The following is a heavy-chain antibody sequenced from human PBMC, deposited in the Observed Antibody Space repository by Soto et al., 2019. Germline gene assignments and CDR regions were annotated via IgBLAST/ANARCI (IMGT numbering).Heavy chain of an antibody. J-gene: IGHJ6*02. V-gene: IGHV5-10-1*01. CDR2: IDSSDSYI. D-gene: IGHD3-9*01. CDR3: AIWVFPFGSIDVFDL. CDR1: GYTFSDYR. Sequence: PGESLKISCQGSGYTFSDYRISWVRQMPGKGLERLGTIDSSDSYITYSPSFQGHVTISADKSISTAFLRWTSLKSWDNAIYFCAIWVFPFGSIDVFDLGGQWTRVTVSS.